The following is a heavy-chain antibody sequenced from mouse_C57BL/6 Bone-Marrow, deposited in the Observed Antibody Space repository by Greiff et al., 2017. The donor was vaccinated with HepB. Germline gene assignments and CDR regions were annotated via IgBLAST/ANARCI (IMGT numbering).Heavy chain of an antibody. D-gene: IGHD1-1*01. V-gene: IGHV1-82*01. Sequence: QVQLQQSGPELVKPGASVKISCKASGYAFSSSWMNWVKQRPGKGLEWIGRIYPGDGDTNYNWKFKGKATLTADKSSSTAYMQLSSLTSEDSAVYYCARSLGRENAWFAYWGQGTLVTVSA. CDR3: ARSLGRENAWFAY. CDR1: GYAFSSSW. CDR2: IYPGDGDT. J-gene: IGHJ3*01.